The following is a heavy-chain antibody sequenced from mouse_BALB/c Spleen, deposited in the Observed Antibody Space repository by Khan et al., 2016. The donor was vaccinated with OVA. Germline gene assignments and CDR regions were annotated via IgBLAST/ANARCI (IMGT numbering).Heavy chain of an antibody. CDR3: ATIYCNPFAF. CDR1: GFNIKDTY. D-gene: IGHD2-1*01. J-gene: IGHJ3*01. Sequence: VQLKQSGAELVKPGASVKLSCSASGFNIKDTYIHWMKQRPEQGLEWIGRIDPPNDDSKYGPKFQAKATLTADTSSNTAYLQLSSLTSEDTAVYYCATIYCNPFAFWGQGTLVSVSA. CDR2: IDPPNDDS. V-gene: IGHV14-3*02.